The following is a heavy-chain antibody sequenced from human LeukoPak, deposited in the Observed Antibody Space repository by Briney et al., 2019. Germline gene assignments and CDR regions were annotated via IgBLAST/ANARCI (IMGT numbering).Heavy chain of an antibody. V-gene: IGHV4-30-4*07. J-gene: IGHJ6*03. D-gene: IGHD3-9*01. Sequence: PSETLSLTCAVSGGSISSGGYSWSWIRQPPGKGLEWIGYIYYSGSTYYNPSLKSRVTISVDTSKNQFSLKLSSVTAADTAVYYCARGGTYYDILTGYYDPAVGYYYYMDVWGKGTTVTVSS. CDR3: ARGGTYYDILTGYYDPAVGYYYYMDV. CDR2: IYYSGST. CDR1: GGSISSGGYS.